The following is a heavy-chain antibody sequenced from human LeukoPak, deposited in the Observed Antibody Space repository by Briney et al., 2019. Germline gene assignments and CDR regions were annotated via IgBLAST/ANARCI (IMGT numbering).Heavy chain of an antibody. CDR2: INPNNGGT. V-gene: IGHV1-2*02. CDR1: GYTFTDYY. CDR3: ARYRYSGSSRSPSAT. J-gene: IGHJ3*01. D-gene: IGHD1-26*01. Sequence: ASVKVSCKTSGYTFTDYYIHWVRQAPGKSPEWMGWINPNNGGTNYALKFKGRVTMTRDTSISTIFMETNSLRPDDTALYFCARYRYSGSSRSPSATWGQGTMVTVSS.